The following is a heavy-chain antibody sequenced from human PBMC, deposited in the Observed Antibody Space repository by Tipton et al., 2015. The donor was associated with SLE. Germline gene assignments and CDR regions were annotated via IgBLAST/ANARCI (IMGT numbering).Heavy chain of an antibody. CDR1: GGSISPYY. CDR3: ARGEGYYGSGSYQGWFDP. J-gene: IGHJ5*02. Sequence: TLSLTCTVSGGSISPYYRNWIRQPAGKGLEWIGRIYTSGSSNYNPSLRSRVTISVDTSKNQFSLKLSSVTAADTAVYYCARGEGYYGSGSYQGWFDPWGQGTLVTVSS. D-gene: IGHD3-10*01. V-gene: IGHV4-4*07. CDR2: IYTSGSS.